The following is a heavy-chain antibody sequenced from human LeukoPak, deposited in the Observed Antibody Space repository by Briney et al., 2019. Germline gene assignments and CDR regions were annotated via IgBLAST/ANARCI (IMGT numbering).Heavy chain of an antibody. D-gene: IGHD3-3*01. J-gene: IGHJ3*02. CDR1: GFTFSSYE. CDR3: ARLQYYDFWSGPNDAFDI. Sequence: GGSLRLSCAASGFTFSSYEMNWVRQAPGKGLEWVSYISSSGSTIYYADSVKGRFTISRDNAKNSLYLQMNSLRAEDTALYYCARLQYYDFWSGPNDAFDIWGQGTMVTVSS. V-gene: IGHV3-48*03. CDR2: ISSSGSTI.